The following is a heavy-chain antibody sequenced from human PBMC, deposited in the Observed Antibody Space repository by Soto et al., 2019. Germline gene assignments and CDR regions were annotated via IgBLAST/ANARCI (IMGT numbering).Heavy chain of an antibody. CDR2: ISYSGNT. CDR1: GGSIISGY. J-gene: IGHJ4*02. V-gene: IGHV4-59*01. D-gene: IGHD2-15*01. Sequence: ETLSLTCTVSGGSIISGYWSWIRQPPGKGLEWIGYISYSGNTNYNPSLKSRVTMSVDTPKNQFSLRLSSVTTADTAVYYCAGLRGYAGSPIDYWGQGTLVTVSS. CDR3: AGLRGYAGSPIDY.